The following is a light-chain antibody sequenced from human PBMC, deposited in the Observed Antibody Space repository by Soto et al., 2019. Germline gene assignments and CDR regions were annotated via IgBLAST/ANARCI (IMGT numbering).Light chain of an antibody. CDR3: CSYAGSYSLV. CDR2: DVT. Sequence: QSALTQPRSVSGSPGQSVTISCTGTSSDVGDYNYVSWYQQHPGKAPKLMIYDVTMRPSGVPDRFSGSKSGNTASLTISGLRAEDEADYYCCSYAGSYSLVFGGGTKLTVL. CDR1: SSDVGDYNY. J-gene: IGLJ2*01. V-gene: IGLV2-11*01.